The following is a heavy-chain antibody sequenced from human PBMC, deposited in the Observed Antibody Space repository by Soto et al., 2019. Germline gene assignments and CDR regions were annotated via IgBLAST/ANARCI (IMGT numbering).Heavy chain of an antibody. CDR3: ARSGGVAGFFSLPHYFDY. J-gene: IGHJ4*02. D-gene: IGHD6-19*01. Sequence: SETLSLTCTVSGGSISSYYWSWIRQPPGKGLEWIGYIYYSGSTNYNPSLKSRVTISVDTSKNQFSLKLSSVTAADTAVYYCARSGGVAGFFSLPHYFDYWGQGTLVTVS. V-gene: IGHV4-59*08. CDR2: IYYSGST. CDR1: GGSISSYY.